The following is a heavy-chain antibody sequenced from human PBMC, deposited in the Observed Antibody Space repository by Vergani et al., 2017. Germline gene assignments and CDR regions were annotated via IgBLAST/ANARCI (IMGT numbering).Heavy chain of an antibody. V-gene: IGHV4-34*01. D-gene: IGHD4-11*01. CDR3: ARVNTETNGHLYYFYYMDV. CDR2: IDHTGRP. Sequence: QVQLQQWGGGLLKPSETLSLTCVVNGGSFTSYHWTWIRQSPGEGLEWVGDIDHTGRPDYNPSLKSRLTMSVDKSRNQFSLTLNSVTATDTAIYFCARVNTETNGHLYYFYYMDVWGPGTAVTGS. J-gene: IGHJ6*03. CDR1: GGSFTSYH.